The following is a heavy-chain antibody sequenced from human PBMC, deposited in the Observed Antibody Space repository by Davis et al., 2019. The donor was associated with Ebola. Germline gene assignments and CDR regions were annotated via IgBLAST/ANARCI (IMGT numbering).Heavy chain of an antibody. D-gene: IGHD1-26*01. J-gene: IGHJ3*02. Sequence: GESLKISCAASGFTFSSYAMHWVRQAPGKGLEWVAVISYDGSNKYYADSVKGRFTISRDNSKNTLYLQMNSLRAEDTAVYYCAREVGMSPTSVNDAFDIWGQGTMVTVSS. CDR3: AREVGMSPTSVNDAFDI. V-gene: IGHV3-30-3*01. CDR1: GFTFSSYA. CDR2: ISYDGSNK.